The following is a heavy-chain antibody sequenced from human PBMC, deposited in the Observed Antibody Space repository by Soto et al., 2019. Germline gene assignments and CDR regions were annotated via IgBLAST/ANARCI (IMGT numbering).Heavy chain of an antibody. J-gene: IGHJ6*02. CDR3: TRDTYYGMDL. CDR2: ISYDGSNK. Sequence: PGGSLRLSCAASGFTFSSYAMHWVRQAPGKGLEWVAVISYDGSNKYYADSVKGRFTMSRDNAKNTVYLQMDSLRADDTSIYYCTRDTYYGMDLWGQGTTVTVSS. V-gene: IGHV3-30-3*01. CDR1: GFTFSSYA.